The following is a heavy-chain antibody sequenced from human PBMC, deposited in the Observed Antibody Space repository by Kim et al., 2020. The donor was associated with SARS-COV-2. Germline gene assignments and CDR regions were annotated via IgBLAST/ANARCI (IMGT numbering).Heavy chain of an antibody. D-gene: IGHD3-10*01. CDR2: ISGSGGST. CDR3: AKDLWFGEPTQDFDY. Sequence: GGSLRLSCAASGFTFSRYAMSWVRQAPGKGLEWVSAISGSGGSTYYADSVKGRFTISRDNSKNTLYLQMNSLRAEDTALYYCAKDLWFGEPTQDFDYWGQGTLVTVSS. J-gene: IGHJ4*02. V-gene: IGHV3-23*01. CDR1: GFTFSRYA.